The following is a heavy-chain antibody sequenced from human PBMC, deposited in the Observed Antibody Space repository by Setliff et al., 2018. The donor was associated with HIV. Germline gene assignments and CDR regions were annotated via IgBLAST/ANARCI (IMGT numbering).Heavy chain of an antibody. D-gene: IGHD3-3*01. J-gene: IGHJ3*02. CDR2: ISAYNGNT. CDR3: ARGYYNFWSGYYDSRFPNPIDAFDI. CDR1: RYTFSSYG. V-gene: IGHV1-18*01. Sequence: SSVTVSCMVSRYTFSSYGMRWVRQAPGQGVEGMGWISAYNGNTNYAQKLQGRVTMTTDTSPSTAYMELRSLRSDDTAVYYCARGYYNFWSGYYDSRFPNPIDAFDIWGQGTMVTVSS.